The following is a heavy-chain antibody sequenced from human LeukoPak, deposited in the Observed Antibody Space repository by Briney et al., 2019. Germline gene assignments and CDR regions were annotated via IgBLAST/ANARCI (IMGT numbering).Heavy chain of an antibody. D-gene: IGHD3-9*01. V-gene: IGHV3-33*06. CDR3: AKDGVYYDILTGYSSYYFDY. CDR1: GFTFSSYV. CDR2: IWYDGSNK. J-gene: IGHJ4*02. Sequence: GGSLRLSCAASGFTFSSYVMHWVRQAPGKGLEWVAVIWYDGSNKYYADSMKGRFTISRDNSKNTLYLQMNSLRVEDTAVYYCAKDGVYYDILTGYSSYYFDYWGQGTLVTVSS.